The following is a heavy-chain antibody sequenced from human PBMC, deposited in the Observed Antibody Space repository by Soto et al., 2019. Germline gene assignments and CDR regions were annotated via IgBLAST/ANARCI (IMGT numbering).Heavy chain of an antibody. CDR3: ARARAGLYYDFWSGRKQTSYGMDV. Sequence: GASVKVSCKASGYTFTSYGISWVRQAPGQGLEWMGWISAYNGNTNYAQKLQGRVTMTTDTSTSTAYMELRSLRSDDTAVYYCARARAGLYYDFWSGRKQTSYGMDVWGQGTTVTVSS. CDR2: ISAYNGNT. J-gene: IGHJ6*02. CDR1: GYTFTSYG. D-gene: IGHD3-3*01. V-gene: IGHV1-18*01.